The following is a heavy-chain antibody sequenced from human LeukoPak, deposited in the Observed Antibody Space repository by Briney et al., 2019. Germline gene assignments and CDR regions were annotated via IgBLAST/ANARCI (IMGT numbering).Heavy chain of an antibody. CDR3: ARGVPAISGSYYYFDY. CDR2: IYNSGSA. D-gene: IGHD3-10*01. Sequence: GGSLRLSCAVSGFTVISNYMSWVRQAPGQGLEWVSVIYNSGSAYYADSVKGRFTISRDSSKNTLYLQMNSLRAEDTAVYYCARGVPAISGSYYYFDYWGQGTLVTVSS. CDR1: GFTVISNY. V-gene: IGHV3-66*02. J-gene: IGHJ4*02.